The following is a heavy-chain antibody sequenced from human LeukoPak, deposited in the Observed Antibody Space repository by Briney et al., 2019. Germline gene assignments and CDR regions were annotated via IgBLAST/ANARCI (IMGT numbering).Heavy chain of an antibody. D-gene: IGHD6-13*01. CDR2: IYHSGST. CDR1: GGSISSSNW. Sequence: SGTLSLTCAVSGGSISSSNWWSLVRQPPGKGLEWIGEIYHSGSTNYNPSLKSRVTISVDKSKNQFSLKLSSVTAADTAVYYCARVVSSSWYYFDYWGQGTLVTVSS. J-gene: IGHJ4*02. V-gene: IGHV4-4*02. CDR3: ARVVSSSWYYFDY.